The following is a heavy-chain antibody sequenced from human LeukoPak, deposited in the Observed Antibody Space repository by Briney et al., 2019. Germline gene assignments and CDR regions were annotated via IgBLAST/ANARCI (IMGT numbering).Heavy chain of an antibody. J-gene: IGHJ4*01. D-gene: IGHD2-21*01. CDR3: ATDPRLLIY. V-gene: IGHV3-21*04. CDR2: ISSSSSYI. CDR1: GFTFSSYT. Sequence: GGSLRLSCAASGFTFSSYTMNWVRQAPGKGLEWVSSISSSSSYIYYADSVKGRFTISRDNAKNSLLLQMNGLRPEDTALYYCATDPRLLIYWGHGTLVTVSS.